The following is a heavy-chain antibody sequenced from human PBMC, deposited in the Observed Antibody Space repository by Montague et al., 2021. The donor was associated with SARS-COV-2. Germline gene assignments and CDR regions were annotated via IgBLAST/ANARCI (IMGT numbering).Heavy chain of an antibody. V-gene: IGHV4-39*01. CDR3: ARAFIAAAGTTSFDY. CDR1: GGSISSSSYF. CDR2: IYCSGST. J-gene: IGHJ4*02. D-gene: IGHD6-13*01. Sequence: SETLSLTCTVSGGSISSSSYFWGWIRQPPGKGLEWIGSIYCSGSTYYNPSLKSRVTISVDTSKNQFSLKPSSVTAADTAVYYCARAFIAAAGTTSFDYWGQGTLVTVSS.